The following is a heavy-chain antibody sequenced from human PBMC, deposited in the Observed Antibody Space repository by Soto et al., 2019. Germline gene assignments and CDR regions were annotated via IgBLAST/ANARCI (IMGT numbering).Heavy chain of an antibody. V-gene: IGHV3-7*01. CDR1: GLSLSNHW. J-gene: IGHJ3*02. CDR3: ARPSGAGGTAFGM. D-gene: IGHD6-13*01. CDR2: INHDGQDGRGT. Sequence: GGSLRLSCVGSGLSLSNHWMSWVRQAPGKGLEWVAHINHDGQDGRGTYYVDSVRGRFTISGDNAKNALYLQMNRLRAEDTAVYYCARPSGAGGTAFGMWGQGTMVTVSS.